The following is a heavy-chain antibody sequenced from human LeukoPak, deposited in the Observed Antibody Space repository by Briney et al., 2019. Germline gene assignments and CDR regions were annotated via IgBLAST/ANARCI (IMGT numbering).Heavy chain of an antibody. Sequence: SGGSLRLSCAASGFTFSSYGMHWVRQAPGKGLEWVAVISYDGSNKYYADPVKGRFTISRGNSKNTLYLQMNSLRAEDTAVYYCAKHLLGANWFDPWGQGTLVTVSS. V-gene: IGHV3-30*18. J-gene: IGHJ5*02. CDR2: ISYDGSNK. D-gene: IGHD1-26*01. CDR1: GFTFSSYG. CDR3: AKHLLGANWFDP.